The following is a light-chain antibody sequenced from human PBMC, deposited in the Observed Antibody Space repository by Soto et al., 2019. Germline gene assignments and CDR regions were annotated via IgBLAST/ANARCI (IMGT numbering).Light chain of an antibody. J-gene: IGKJ3*01. CDR1: QDISTF. Sequence: DIQMTQSPSSLSASVGDRVSITCQASQDISTFLDWYQQKPGQAPKLLIYDASNLETGVPSRFSGTGSCTDFTLTITSLQREDVAAYYCQQFEDLPLSFGPGTTVDI. V-gene: IGKV1-33*01. CDR2: DAS. CDR3: QQFEDLPLS.